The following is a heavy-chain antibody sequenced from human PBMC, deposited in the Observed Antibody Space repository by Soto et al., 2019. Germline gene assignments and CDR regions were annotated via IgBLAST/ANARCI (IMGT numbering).Heavy chain of an antibody. D-gene: IGHD5-18*01. Sequence: ASVKVSCKVSGYTLTELSMHWVRQAPGKGLEWMGGFDPEDGETIYAQKFQGRVTMTEDTSTDTAYMELSSLRSEDTAVYYCATPDTAISHLRAFDIWGQGTMVIVSS. CDR1: GYTLTELS. J-gene: IGHJ3*02. V-gene: IGHV1-24*01. CDR3: ATPDTAISHLRAFDI. CDR2: FDPEDGET.